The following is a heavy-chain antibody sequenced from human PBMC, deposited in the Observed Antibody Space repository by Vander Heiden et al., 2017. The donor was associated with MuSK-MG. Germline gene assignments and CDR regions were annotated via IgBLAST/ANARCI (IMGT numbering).Heavy chain of an antibody. CDR1: GDSVSGNTHY. CDR3: ARERHGSSWGLKYYID. V-gene: IGHV4-31*03. CDR2: ISYRGTT. Sequence: QLQLQESGPGLVKPSQTLSLTCTVSGDSVSGNTHYWNWIRHHPGKGLEWIGYISYRGTTYYSPVLHIRVTMSLDTSKNQLSLKLTSVNVEETAAYYCARERHGSSWGLKYYID. D-gene: IGHD6-13*01. J-gene: IGHJ6*03.